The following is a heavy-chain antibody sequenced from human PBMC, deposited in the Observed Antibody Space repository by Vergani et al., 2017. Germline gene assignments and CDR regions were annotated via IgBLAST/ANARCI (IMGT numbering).Heavy chain of an antibody. D-gene: IGHD5-12*01. CDR1: GDSVSSNSAA. J-gene: IGHJ5*02. CDR2: TYYRSKWYN. Sequence: QVQLQQSGPGLVKPSQTLSLTCAISGDSVSSNSAAWNWISQSPSRGLEWLGRTYYRSKWYNDYAVSVKSRITINPDISKNQFSLQLNTVKTEDTAVYYCARALDADSGYDLGFDPWGQGTLVTVSS. CDR3: ARALDADSGYDLGFDP. V-gene: IGHV6-1*01.